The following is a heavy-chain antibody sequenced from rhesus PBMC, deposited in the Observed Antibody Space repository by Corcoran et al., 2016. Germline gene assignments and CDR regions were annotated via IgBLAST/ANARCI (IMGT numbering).Heavy chain of an antibody. CDR3: ARESGSYYLDAFDF. D-gene: IGHD3-16*01. V-gene: IGHV4-173*01. Sequence: QLQLQESGPGLVKPSETLSLTCAVSGGSISSNYWSWIRHPPGKGLEWIGRISGSGGSTDYNPSLKSRVTISTDTSKNQCSLKLSSVTAADTAVDYCARESGSYYLDAFDFWGQGLRVTVSS. CDR1: GGSISSNY. CDR2: ISGSGGST. J-gene: IGHJ3*01.